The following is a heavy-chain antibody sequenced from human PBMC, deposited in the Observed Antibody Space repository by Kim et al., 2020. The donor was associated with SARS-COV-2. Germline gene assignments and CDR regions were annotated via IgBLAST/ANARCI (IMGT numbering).Heavy chain of an antibody. CDR1: GGSISSGGYY. V-gene: IGHV4-31*03. CDR2: IYYSGST. D-gene: IGHD6-13*01. CDR3: ARNEAMAAAFDY. J-gene: IGHJ4*02. Sequence: SETLSLTCTVSGGSISSGGYYWSWIRQHPGKGLEWIGYIYYSGSTYYNPSLKSRVTISVDTSKNQFSLKLSSVTAADTAVYYCARNEAMAAAFDYWGQGTLVPVSS.